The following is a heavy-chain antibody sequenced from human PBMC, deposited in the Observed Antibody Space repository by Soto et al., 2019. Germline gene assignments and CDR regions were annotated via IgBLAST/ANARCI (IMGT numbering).Heavy chain of an antibody. CDR3: VKGPWFFFAI. V-gene: IGHV3-64D*08. CDR2: ISSNGGSA. Sequence: GGSLRLSCSASGLTFSNYAMHWVRQAPGKGLEYVSAISSNGGSAYYADSVKGRFTISRDNSKNTLYLQMSSLRAEDTAVYYCVKGPWFFFAIWGQGTMVTVSS. J-gene: IGHJ3*02. CDR1: GLTFSNYA. D-gene: IGHD3-22*01.